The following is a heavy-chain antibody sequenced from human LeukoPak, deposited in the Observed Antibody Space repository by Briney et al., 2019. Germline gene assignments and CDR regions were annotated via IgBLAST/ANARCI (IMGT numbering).Heavy chain of an antibody. Sequence: ASVTVSCTASGYTFTSYGISWVRQAPGQGLEWMGWISAYNGNTNYVQKFQGRVTMTTDTSTSTAYTELRSLRSDDTAVYYCARLDLGYFLDYWGQGTLVTVSS. CDR1: GYTFTSYG. CDR2: ISAYNGNT. V-gene: IGHV1-18*01. D-gene: IGHD3/OR15-3a*01. CDR3: ARLDLGYFLDY. J-gene: IGHJ4*02.